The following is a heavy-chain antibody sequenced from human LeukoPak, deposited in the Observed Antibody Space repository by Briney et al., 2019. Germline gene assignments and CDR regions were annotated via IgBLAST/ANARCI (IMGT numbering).Heavy chain of an antibody. CDR3: AKTYYYDSSGYYPYYFDY. Sequence: SETLSLTCAVYGGSFSGYYWSWIRQPPGKGLEWIGEINHSGSTNYNPSLKSRVTISVDTSKNQFSLKLSSVTAADTAVYYCAKTYYYDSSGYYPYYFDYWGQGTLVTVSS. CDR2: INHSGST. V-gene: IGHV4-34*01. J-gene: IGHJ4*02. D-gene: IGHD3-22*01. CDR1: GGSFSGYY.